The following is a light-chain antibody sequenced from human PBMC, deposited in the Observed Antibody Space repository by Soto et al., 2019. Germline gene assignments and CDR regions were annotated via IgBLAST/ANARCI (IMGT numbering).Light chain of an antibody. Sequence: QSVLTQPPSVSRAPGQRVTISCTGSSSNIGAGYDVHWYQQLPGTAPKLLIYGNSNRPSGVPDRFSGSKSGTSASLAITGLQAEDEADYYCQSYDISPPVVFGGGTQLTVL. CDR2: GNS. J-gene: IGLJ2*01. CDR3: QSYDISPPVV. V-gene: IGLV1-40*01. CDR1: SSNIGAGYD.